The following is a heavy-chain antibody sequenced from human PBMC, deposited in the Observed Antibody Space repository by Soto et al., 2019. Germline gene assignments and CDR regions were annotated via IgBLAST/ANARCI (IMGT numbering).Heavy chain of an antibody. CDR3: ARSDYDFWSGPASVNNWFDP. J-gene: IGHJ5*02. CDR1: GFTFSSYG. Sequence: QVQLVESGGGVVQPGRSLRLSCAASGFTFSSYGMHWVRQAPGKGLEWVAVIWYDGSNKYYADSVKGRFTISRDNSKNTLYLQMNSLRAEDTAVYYCARSDYDFWSGPASVNNWFDPWGQGTLVTVSS. CDR2: IWYDGSNK. D-gene: IGHD3-3*01. V-gene: IGHV3-33*01.